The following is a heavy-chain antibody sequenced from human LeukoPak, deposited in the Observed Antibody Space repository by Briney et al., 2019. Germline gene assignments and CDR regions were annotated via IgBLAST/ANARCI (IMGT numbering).Heavy chain of an antibody. V-gene: IGHV5-51*01. J-gene: IGHJ3*02. CDR1: GYSFTSYW. CDR3: ATSRATGIAFDI. D-gene: IGHD1-14*01. Sequence: GESLKISCKGSGYSFTSYWIGWVRQMPGKGLEWMGIIYPGDSESRYSPSFQGQVIISVDKSISTAYLQWSSLKASDSAMYYCATSRATGIAFDIWGQGTMVTVSS. CDR2: IYPGDSES.